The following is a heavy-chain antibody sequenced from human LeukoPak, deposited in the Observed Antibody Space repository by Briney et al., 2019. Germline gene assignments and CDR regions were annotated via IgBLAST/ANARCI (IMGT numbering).Heavy chain of an antibody. CDR1: GGSISSYY. Sequence: SETLSLTCTVSGGSISSYYWSWIRQPPGKGLEWIGEINDSGSTNYNPSLKSRATISADTSKNQFSLNLSSVTAADTAVYYCARHMLGGKRSFDSWGQGTLVTVSS. D-gene: IGHD4-23*01. CDR3: ARHMLGGKRSFDS. V-gene: IGHV4-34*01. CDR2: INDSGST. J-gene: IGHJ4*02.